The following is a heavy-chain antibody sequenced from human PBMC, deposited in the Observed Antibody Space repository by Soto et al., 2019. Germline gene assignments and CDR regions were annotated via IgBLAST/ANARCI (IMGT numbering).Heavy chain of an antibody. Sequence: LSLTCTVSGGSISRTNWWSWVRQPPGKGLEWIGEIYHSGTTNYNPSLKSRVTMSVDKSKNQFSLKLSSVTAADTAVYYCAKSITFDWLFFDYWGRGTLVTVSS. CDR2: IYHSGTT. J-gene: IGHJ4*02. CDR1: GGSISRTNW. D-gene: IGHD3-9*01. CDR3: AKSITFDWLFFDY. V-gene: IGHV4-4*02.